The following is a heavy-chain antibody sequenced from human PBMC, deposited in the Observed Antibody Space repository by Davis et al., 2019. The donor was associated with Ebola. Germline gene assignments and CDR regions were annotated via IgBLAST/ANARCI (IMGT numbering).Heavy chain of an antibody. Sequence: SETLSLTCAVSGGSISSSNWWSWVRQHPGKGLEWIGEIYHSGSTNYNPSLKSRVTISVDKSKNQFSLKLSSVTAADTAVYYCAGGDSSSWDGWFDPWGQGTLVTVSS. D-gene: IGHD6-13*01. CDR2: IYHSGST. V-gene: IGHV4-4*02. J-gene: IGHJ5*02. CDR1: GGSISSSNW. CDR3: AGGDSSSWDGWFDP.